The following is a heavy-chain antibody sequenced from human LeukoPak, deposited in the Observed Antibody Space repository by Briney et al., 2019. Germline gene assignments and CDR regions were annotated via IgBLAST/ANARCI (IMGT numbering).Heavy chain of an antibody. Sequence: PGGSLRLSCAASGFTFSDYYMNWVRQAPGKGLEWVSSISSSSSYIYYADSVKGRFTISRDNAKNSLYLQMNSLRAEDTAVYYCARDRRPLLYCSSTSCYVRRYYYYGMDVWGQGTTVTVSS. J-gene: IGHJ6*02. V-gene: IGHV3-21*01. CDR3: ARDRRPLLYCSSTSCYVRRYYYYGMDV. CDR2: ISSSSSYI. CDR1: GFTFSDYY. D-gene: IGHD2-2*01.